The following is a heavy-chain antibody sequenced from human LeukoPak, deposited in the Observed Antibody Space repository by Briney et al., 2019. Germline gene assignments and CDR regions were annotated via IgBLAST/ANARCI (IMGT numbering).Heavy chain of an antibody. V-gene: IGHV4-34*01. CDR1: GGSFSGYY. Sequence: PSETLSLTCAVYGGSFSGYYWSWIRQPPGKGLEWIGEINHSGSTNYNPSLKSRVTISVDTPKNQFSLKLSSVTAADTAVYYCARGGPSPTRWATYYYYYYMDVWGKGTTVTVSS. CDR3: ARGGPSPTRWATYYYYYYMDV. D-gene: IGHD5-12*01. CDR2: INHSGST. J-gene: IGHJ6*03.